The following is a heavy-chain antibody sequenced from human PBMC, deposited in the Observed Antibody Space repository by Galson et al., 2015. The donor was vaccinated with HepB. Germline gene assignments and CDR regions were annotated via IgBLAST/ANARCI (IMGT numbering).Heavy chain of an antibody. CDR3: AKDRILGVTGTRIPYAI. Sequence: SLRLSCAASGFTFSSYAMHWVRQAPGKGLEWVAVISYDGSNKYYADSVKGRFTISRDNSKNTLYLQMNSLRAGDTAVYYCAKDRILGVTGTRIPYAIWGQGTLVTVSS. CDR1: GFTFSSYA. V-gene: IGHV3-30*04. J-gene: IGHJ3*02. CDR2: ISYDGSNK. D-gene: IGHD1-20*01.